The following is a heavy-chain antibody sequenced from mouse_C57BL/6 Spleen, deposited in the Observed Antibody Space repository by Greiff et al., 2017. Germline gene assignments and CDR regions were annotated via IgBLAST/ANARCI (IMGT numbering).Heavy chain of an antibody. J-gene: IGHJ4*01. CDR1: GFTFSSYA. Sequence: EVKLQESGGGLVKPGGSLKLSCAASGFTFSSYAMSWVRQTPEKRLEWVATIRDGGSYTYYPDNVKGRFTISRDNAKNNLYLQMSHLKSEDTAMYYCARDSYYDYDGAMDYWGQGTSVTVSS. V-gene: IGHV5-4*01. D-gene: IGHD2-4*01. CDR2: IRDGGSYT. CDR3: ARDSYYDYDGAMDY.